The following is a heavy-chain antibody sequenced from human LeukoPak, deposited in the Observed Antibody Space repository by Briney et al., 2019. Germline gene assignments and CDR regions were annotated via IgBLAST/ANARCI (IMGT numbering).Heavy chain of an antibody. Sequence: SETLSLTCTVSGGSISSYYWSWIRQPPGKGLEWIGQIYYTGPTDYNPSLKSRVSISVDTTKNQFSLKLRSVTVADTAIYYCARGQGATVPQVGKNWFDPWGQGTRVTVSS. CDR1: GGSISSYY. CDR2: IYYTGPT. CDR3: ARGQGATVPQVGKNWFDP. V-gene: IGHV4-59*12. J-gene: IGHJ5*02. D-gene: IGHD1-26*01.